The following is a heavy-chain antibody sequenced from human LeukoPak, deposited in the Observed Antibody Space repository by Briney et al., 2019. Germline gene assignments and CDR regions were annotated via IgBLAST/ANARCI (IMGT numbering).Heavy chain of an antibody. Sequence: GGSLRLSCAASGFTFSSYSMNWARQAPGKGLEWASSISGSSSYIYYADSVKGRFTISRDNAKNSLYLQMNSLRAEDTAVYYCARQGLTGDFRGMDVWGQGTTVTVSS. V-gene: IGHV3-21*01. CDR3: ARQGLTGDFRGMDV. CDR2: ISGSSSYI. CDR1: GFTFSSYS. J-gene: IGHJ6*02. D-gene: IGHD7-27*01.